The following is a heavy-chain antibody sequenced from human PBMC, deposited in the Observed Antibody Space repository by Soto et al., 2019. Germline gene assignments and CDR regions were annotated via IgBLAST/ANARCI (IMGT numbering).Heavy chain of an antibody. J-gene: IGHJ4*02. Sequence: PGGSLRLSCVASKFTFSNYWMTWVRQAPGKGLEWVANIKEDGSEKYYVDSVKGRFTISRDNAKNSLYLQMNSLRAEDTAVYYCARDYLVVPHRVIDYWGQGTLVTVSS. V-gene: IGHV3-7*01. CDR3: ARDYLVVPHRVIDY. CDR2: IKEDGSEK. CDR1: KFTFSNYW. D-gene: IGHD2-2*01.